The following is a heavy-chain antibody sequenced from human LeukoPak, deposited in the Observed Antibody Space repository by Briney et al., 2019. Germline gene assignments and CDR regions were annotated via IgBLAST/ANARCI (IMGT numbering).Heavy chain of an antibody. Sequence: SETLSLTCTVSGGSISSGDYYWSWIRQPPGKGLGWIGFVYYRGNTYYNPSLKSRVTISIDTVKDQFPLRLSSVTAADTAVYYCARVAAHWFDPWGQGTLVTVSS. J-gene: IGHJ5*02. CDR2: VYYRGNT. D-gene: IGHD6-25*01. CDR1: GGSISSGDYY. V-gene: IGHV4-30-4*01. CDR3: ARVAAHWFDP.